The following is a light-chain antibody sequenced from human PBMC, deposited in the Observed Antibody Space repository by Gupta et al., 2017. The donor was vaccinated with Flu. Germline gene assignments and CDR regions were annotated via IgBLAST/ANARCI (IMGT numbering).Light chain of an antibody. CDR2: DAS. Sequence: IVLTQSPATLSLAPGERVTLSCRASQSVSTNLAWYKQKPGQAPRLLIYDASYRDTGIPARFSGRGFGTDLTLTISSRVPEDFAGYYCQQLNDWALITFGWGTKVEIK. CDR1: QSVSTN. J-gene: IGKJ4*01. V-gene: IGKV3-11*01. CDR3: QQLNDWALIT.